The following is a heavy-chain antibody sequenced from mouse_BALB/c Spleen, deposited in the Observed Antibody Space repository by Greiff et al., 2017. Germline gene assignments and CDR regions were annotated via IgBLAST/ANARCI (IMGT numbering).Heavy chain of an antibody. J-gene: IGHJ4*01. Sequence: DVQLVESGGGLVQPGGSRKLSCAASGFTFSDYGMAWVRQAPGKGPEWVAFISNLAYSIYYADTVTGRFTISRENAKNTLYLEMSSLRSEDTAMYYCARYGYYAMDYWGQGTSVTVSS. CDR3: ARYGYYAMDY. D-gene: IGHD1-2*01. CDR2: ISNLAYSI. V-gene: IGHV5-15*02. CDR1: GFTFSDYG.